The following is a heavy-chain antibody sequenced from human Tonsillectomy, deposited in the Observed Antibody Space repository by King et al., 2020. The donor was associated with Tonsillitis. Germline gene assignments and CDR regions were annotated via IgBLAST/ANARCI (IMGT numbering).Heavy chain of an antibody. V-gene: IGHV3-33*05. J-gene: IGHJ4*02. CDR1: GFTFSSYG. CDR3: AKNAYYFDY. CDR2: ISYDGSNK. Sequence: VQLVESGGGVVQPGRSLRLSCAASGFTFSSYGMHWVRQAPGKGLEWVAGISYDGSNKYYADSVKGRFTISRDNSKNTLSLQMNSLRAEDTAVYYCAKNAYYFDYCGQGTLVTVSS. D-gene: IGHD3-16*01.